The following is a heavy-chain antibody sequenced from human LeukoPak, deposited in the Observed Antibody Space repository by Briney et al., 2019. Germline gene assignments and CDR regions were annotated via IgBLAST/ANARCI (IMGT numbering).Heavy chain of an antibody. CDR3: ATGGGNFQYYYYYMDV. J-gene: IGHJ6*03. CDR2: INPNSGGT. Sequence: ASMKVSCKASGYTFTGYYMHWVRQAPGQGLEWMGWINPNSGGTNYAQKFQGRVTMTRDTSISTAYMELSRLRSDDTAVYYCATGGGNFQYYYYYMDVWGKGTTVTVSS. CDR1: GYTFTGYY. V-gene: IGHV1-2*02. D-gene: IGHD4-23*01.